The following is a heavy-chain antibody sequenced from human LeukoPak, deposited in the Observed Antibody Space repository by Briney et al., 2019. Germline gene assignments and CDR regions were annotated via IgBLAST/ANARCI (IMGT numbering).Heavy chain of an antibody. CDR1: GYNFATFW. V-gene: IGHV5-10-1*01. CDR3: ARNGDYENSGYGHHDGFDL. Sequence: GESLKISCKGSGYNFATFWITWVRQMPGKGLEYMGRIDPSNSYIEYSPSFQGHVTISGDKSISTAYLQWSSLEASDTAIYYCARNGDYENSGYGHHDGFDLWAQGTMVTVSS. CDR2: IDPSNSYI. D-gene: IGHD3-22*01. J-gene: IGHJ3*01.